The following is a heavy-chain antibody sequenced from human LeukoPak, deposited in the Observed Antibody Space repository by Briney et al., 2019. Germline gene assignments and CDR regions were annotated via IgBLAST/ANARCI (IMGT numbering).Heavy chain of an antibody. V-gene: IGHV1-2*02. CDR3: AIRLQEGDYFDY. CDR2: IYPNSGGT. Sequence: ASVKVSCKASGYTFTGYYMHWVRQAPGQGLEWMGRIYPNSGGTNYAQKFQGRVTMTRDTSISTAYMELSRLRSDDTAVYYCAIRLQEGDYFDYGSQGTLVTVS. CDR1: GYTFTGYY. J-gene: IGHJ4*02. D-gene: IGHD4-11*01.